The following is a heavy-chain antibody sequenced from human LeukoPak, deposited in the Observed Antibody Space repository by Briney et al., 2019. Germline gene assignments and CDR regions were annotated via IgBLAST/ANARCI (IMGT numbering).Heavy chain of an antibody. D-gene: IGHD3-3*01. CDR1: GYTFTSYG. J-gene: IGHJ4*02. CDR3: ARDAFPGRPLYFDFWSGYYTAIDY. V-gene: IGHV1-18*01. Sequence: GASVKVSCKASGYTFTSYGISWVRQAPGQGLEWMGWISAYNGNTNYAQKLQGRVTMTTDTSTSTAYMELRSLRSDDTGVYYCARDAFPGRPLYFDFWSGYYTAIDYWGQGTPVTVSS. CDR2: ISAYNGNT.